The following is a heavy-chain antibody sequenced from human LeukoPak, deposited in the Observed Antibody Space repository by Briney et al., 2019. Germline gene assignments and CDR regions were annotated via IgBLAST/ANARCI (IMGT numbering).Heavy chain of an antibody. J-gene: IGHJ4*02. V-gene: IGHV1-18*01. CDR2: ISAYNGNT. CDR3: ARVYSNSHEPDF. CDR1: GYPFTNFC. Sequence: ASVNVSCRVSGYPFTNFCIVWVRRPYAQGFVGMGWISAYNGNTNYAHKLQGRVTMTTHTSTATAYMEVRSLRHDDTAVYFCARVYSNSHEPDFWGQGTLVTVSS. D-gene: IGHD2/OR15-2a*01.